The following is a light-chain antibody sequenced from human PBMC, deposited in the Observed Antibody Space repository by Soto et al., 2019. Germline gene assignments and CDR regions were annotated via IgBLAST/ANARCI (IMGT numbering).Light chain of an antibody. Sequence: QSALTQPASVSGSPGQSITISCTGTSSDVGVYNYVSWYQQHPGKAPKLMIYEVNNRPSGVSNRFSGSKSGNTASLTISGLQAEDEADYYCSSYTTSNTYVFGTGTKLTVL. J-gene: IGLJ1*01. CDR1: SSDVGVYNY. V-gene: IGLV2-14*01. CDR2: EVN. CDR3: SSYTTSNTYV.